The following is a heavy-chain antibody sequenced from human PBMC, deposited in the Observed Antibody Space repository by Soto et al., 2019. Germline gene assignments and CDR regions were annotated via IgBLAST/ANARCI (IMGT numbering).Heavy chain of an antibody. Sequence: QITLKESGPTLVKPTQTLTLTCTFSGFSLSTSGVGVGWIRQPTGKALECLALLYWDDDKRYSPSLKSRLTITKDTSKTQVVLTMTNMDPVDTATYYCARILRYFDIGDFDIWGQGTMVTVSS. V-gene: IGHV2-5*02. CDR3: ARILRYFDIGDFDI. D-gene: IGHD3-9*01. CDR2: LYWDDDK. CDR1: GFSLSTSGVG. J-gene: IGHJ3*02.